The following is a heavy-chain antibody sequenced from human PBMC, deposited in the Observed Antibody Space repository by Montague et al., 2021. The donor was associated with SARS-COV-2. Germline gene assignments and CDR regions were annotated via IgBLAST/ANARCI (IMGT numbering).Heavy chain of an antibody. CDR2: IYYSGTT. CDR3: ARVSSTVTRGVIKTPGYYALDV. J-gene: IGHJ6*02. CDR1: GGSISRSY. V-gene: IGHV4-59*08. D-gene: IGHD3-10*01. Sequence: SETLSLTCTVSGGSISRSYWSWIRQPPGKGLEWIGYIYYSGTTKYNPALNSRVTISVDTAKNQFSLKLSSVTAADTAVYYCARVSSTVTRGVIKTPGYYALDVWGHGTTVSVSS.